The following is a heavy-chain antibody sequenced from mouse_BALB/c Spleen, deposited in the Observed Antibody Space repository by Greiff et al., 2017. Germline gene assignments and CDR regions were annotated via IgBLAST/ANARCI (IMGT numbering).Heavy chain of an antibody. CDR1: GYTFTSYT. CDR2: INPSSGYT. Sequence: ESAAELARPGASVKMSCKASGYTFTSYTMHWVKPRPGQGLEWIGYINPSSGYTESNQKFKDKTTLTADKSSSTAYMQLSSLTSEDSAVYYCARDDGYYSGCAYWGQGTLVTVSA. V-gene: IGHV1-4*02. J-gene: IGHJ3*01. D-gene: IGHD2-3*01. CDR3: ARDDGYYSGCAY.